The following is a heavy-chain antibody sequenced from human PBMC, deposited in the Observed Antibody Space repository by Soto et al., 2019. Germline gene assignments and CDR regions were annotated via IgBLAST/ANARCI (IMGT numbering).Heavy chain of an antibody. Sequence: QEQLVESGGGAVEPGTSLRLYCAATGFSFGYFGMHWVRQAPGKGLESVAIRWYDGSNENYVQSVKGRLTVSRDNSKNTLYMQMNRCIAEETAVYYCTRGLSRGYSHAMDAWGRGTTVTASS. D-gene: IGHD2-15*01. V-gene: IGHV3-33*01. CDR3: TRGLSRGYSHAMDA. CDR2: RWYDGSNE. J-gene: IGHJ6*02. CDR1: GFSFGYFG.